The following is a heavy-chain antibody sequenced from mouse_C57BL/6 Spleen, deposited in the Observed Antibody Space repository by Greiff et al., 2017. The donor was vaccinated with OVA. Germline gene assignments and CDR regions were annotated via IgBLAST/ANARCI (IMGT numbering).Heavy chain of an antibody. J-gene: IGHJ3*01. CDR2: ISYDGSN. CDR3: ARVSYYDYSRFAY. CDR1: GYSITSGYY. V-gene: IGHV3-6*01. D-gene: IGHD2-4*01. Sequence: EVQLQQSGPGLVKPSQSLSLTCSVTGYSITSGYYWNWIRQFPGNKLEWMGYISYDGSNNYNPSLKNRISITRDTSKNQFFLKLNSVTTEDTATYYCARVSYYDYSRFAYWGQGTLVTVSA.